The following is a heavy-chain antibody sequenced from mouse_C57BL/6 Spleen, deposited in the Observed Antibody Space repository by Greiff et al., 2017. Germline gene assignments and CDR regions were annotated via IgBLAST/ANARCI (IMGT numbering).Heavy chain of an antibody. CDR1: GFTFSDYG. CDR2: ISSGSSTI. J-gene: IGHJ2*01. D-gene: IGHD2-4*01. Sequence: EVQRVESGGGLVKPGGSLKLSCAASGFTFSDYGMHWVRPAPEKGLEWVAYISSGSSTIYYADTVTGRFTISRDNAKNTLFLQMTSLRSEDTAMYYCARGGLRRRGDFDYWDQGTTLTVSS. CDR3: ARGGLRRRGDFDY. V-gene: IGHV5-17*01.